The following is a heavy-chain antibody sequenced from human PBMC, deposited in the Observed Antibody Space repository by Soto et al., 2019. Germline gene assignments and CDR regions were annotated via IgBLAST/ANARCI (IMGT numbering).Heavy chain of an antibody. V-gene: IGHV1-69*12. J-gene: IGHJ6*02. CDR2: IIPIFGTA. D-gene: IGHD3-3*01. CDR3: ARSSGGIFGVVITNYYYYGMDV. Sequence: QVQLVQSGAEVKKPGSSVKVSCKASGGTFSSYAISWVRQAPGQGLEWMGGIIPIFGTANYAQKFQGRVTITADESTSTAYMELSSLRSEDTAVYYCARSSGGIFGVVITNYYYYGMDVWGQGTTVTVSS. CDR1: GGTFSSYA.